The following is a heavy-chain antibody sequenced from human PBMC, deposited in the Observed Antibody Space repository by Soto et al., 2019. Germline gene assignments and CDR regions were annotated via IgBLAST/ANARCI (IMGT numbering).Heavy chain of an antibody. Sequence: QPGGSLRLSCEASGFSFKNFGMHWVRQAPGKGLEWVAFISYDGTYQYYADSVTGRLTITRDNSKNTLNMQLNSLRREDTAVYYCAKGGEVGGVLGDHWGQGTLVTVSS. CDR3: AKGGEVGGVLGDH. D-gene: IGHD1-26*01. CDR1: GFSFKNFG. CDR2: ISYDGTYQ. J-gene: IGHJ4*02. V-gene: IGHV3-30*18.